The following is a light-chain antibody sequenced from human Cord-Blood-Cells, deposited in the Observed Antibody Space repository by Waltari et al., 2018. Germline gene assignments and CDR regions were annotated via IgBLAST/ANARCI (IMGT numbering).Light chain of an antibody. CDR3: LLSYSGARV. Sequence: QAVVTQEPSLTVSPGGTVTLTCGSSTGAVTSGHYPYWFQQKPGQAPRTLIYDTRNKHAWTPGRVSGSLLGGKGALTLSGAQPEEEAEYYCLLSYSGARVFGGGTKLTVL. CDR2: DTR. J-gene: IGLJ3*02. V-gene: IGLV7-46*01. CDR1: TGAVTSGHY.